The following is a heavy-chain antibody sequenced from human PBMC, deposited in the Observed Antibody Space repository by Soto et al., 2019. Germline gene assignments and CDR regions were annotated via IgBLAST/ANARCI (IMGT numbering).Heavy chain of an antibody. D-gene: IGHD3-22*01. CDR2: INPSGGST. CDR1: GYTFTSYY. V-gene: IGHV1-46*01. Sequence: ASVKVSCKASGYTFTSYYMPWVRPAPGQGLEWMVIINPSGGSTSYAQKFQGRVTMTRDTSTSTVYMQLSGLRSEDTAVYYCAGGGLYYDSSGYYWKLDPRGQGSLVIVSS. CDR3: AGGGLYYDSSGYYWKLDP. J-gene: IGHJ5*02.